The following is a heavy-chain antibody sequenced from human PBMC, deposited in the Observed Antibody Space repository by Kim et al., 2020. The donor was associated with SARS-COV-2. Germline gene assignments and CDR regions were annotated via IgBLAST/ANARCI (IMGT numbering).Heavy chain of an antibody. Sequence: ASVKVSCKASGYTFTSYGISWVRQAPGQGLEWMGWISAYNGNTNYAQKLQGRVTMTTDTSTSTAYMELRSLRSDDTAVYYCARVARVITFGGVIVSHDYWGQGTLVTVSS. D-gene: IGHD3-16*02. CDR1: GYTFTSYG. CDR2: ISAYNGNT. CDR3: ARVARVITFGGVIVSHDY. V-gene: IGHV1-18*01. J-gene: IGHJ4*02.